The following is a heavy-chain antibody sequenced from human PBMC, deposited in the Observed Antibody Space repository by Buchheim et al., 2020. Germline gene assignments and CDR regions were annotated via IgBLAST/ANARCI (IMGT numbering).Heavy chain of an antibody. Sequence: QVQLQESGPGLVKPSQTLSLTCTVFGGSISSGDYYWSWIRQPPGKGLEWIGYIYYSGSTYYNPSLKSRVTISVDTSKNQFFLKLSSVTAADTAVYYCGGGYCSSTSCYMGLDYWGQGTL. CDR1: GGSISSGDYY. J-gene: IGHJ4*02. CDR2: IYYSGST. V-gene: IGHV4-30-4*01. CDR3: GGGYCSSTSCYMGLDY. D-gene: IGHD2-2*02.